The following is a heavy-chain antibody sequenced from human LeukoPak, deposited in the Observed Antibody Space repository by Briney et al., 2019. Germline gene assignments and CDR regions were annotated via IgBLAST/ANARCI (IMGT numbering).Heavy chain of an antibody. J-gene: IGHJ4*02. Sequence: ASVKVSCKASGYTFTGYYMHWVRQAPGQGLEWMGWINPNSGGTNYAQKFQGRVTMTRGTSISTAYMELSRLRSDDTAVYYCARELPRSVATTLHSNDYWGQGTLVTVSS. CDR1: GYTFTGYY. V-gene: IGHV1-2*02. CDR3: ARELPRSVATTLHSNDY. D-gene: IGHD5-12*01. CDR2: INPNSGGT.